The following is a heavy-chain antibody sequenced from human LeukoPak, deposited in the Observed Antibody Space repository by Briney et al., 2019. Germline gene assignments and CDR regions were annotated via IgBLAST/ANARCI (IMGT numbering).Heavy chain of an antibody. CDR1: GGTFSSYA. Sequence: ASVKVSCKASGGTFSSYAISWVRQAPGQGLEWMGGIIPIFGTANYAQKFQGRVTMTRDTSISTAYMELSRLRSDDTAVYYCARARGDCGGDCYNNWFDPWGQGTLVTVSS. D-gene: IGHD2-21*02. V-gene: IGHV1-69*05. J-gene: IGHJ5*02. CDR3: ARARGDCGGDCYNNWFDP. CDR2: IIPIFGTA.